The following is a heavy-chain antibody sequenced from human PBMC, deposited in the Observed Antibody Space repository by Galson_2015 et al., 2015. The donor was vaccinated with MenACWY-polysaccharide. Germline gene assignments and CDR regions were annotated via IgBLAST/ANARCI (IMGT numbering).Heavy chain of an antibody. D-gene: IGHD2-21*01. CDR2: MNPNSGNT. CDR1: GYKFSSYD. V-gene: IGHV1-8*01. CDR3: TRIIARKHTCVDS. J-gene: IGHJ4*02. Sequence: SVKVSCKASGYKFSSYDINWVRQASGQGLEWMGWMNPNSGNTGYAQRFQGRVAMTRDTATSTAYMELRMWRYDDTAVYYCTRIIARKHTCVDSWGQGTLVSVS.